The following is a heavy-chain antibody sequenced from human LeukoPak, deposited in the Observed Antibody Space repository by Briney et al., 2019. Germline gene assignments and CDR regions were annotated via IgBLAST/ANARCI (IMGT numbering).Heavy chain of an antibody. Sequence: ASVKVSCKASGYTFTGYYMHWVRQAPGQGLEWMGWISAYNGNTNYAQKLQGRVTMTTDTSTSTAYMELRSLRSDDTAVYYCARGQLLWFGERAGYFDYWGQGTLVTVSS. CDR2: ISAYNGNT. J-gene: IGHJ4*02. V-gene: IGHV1-18*04. D-gene: IGHD3-10*01. CDR1: GYTFTGYY. CDR3: ARGQLLWFGERAGYFDY.